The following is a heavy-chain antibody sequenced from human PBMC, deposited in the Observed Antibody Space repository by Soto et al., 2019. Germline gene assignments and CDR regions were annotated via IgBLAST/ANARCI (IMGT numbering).Heavy chain of an antibody. CDR1: GFTFSSYA. D-gene: IGHD4-4*01. V-gene: IGHV3-23*01. Sequence: GGSLRLSCAASGFTFSSYAMTWVRQAPGKGLKWVSAISGSGGSTYSADSVKGRFTISRDNSKNTVYLQMNSLRAEDTAVYYCAKDKVTTRYYGMDVWGQGTTVTVSS. J-gene: IGHJ6*02. CDR2: ISGSGGST. CDR3: AKDKVTTRYYGMDV.